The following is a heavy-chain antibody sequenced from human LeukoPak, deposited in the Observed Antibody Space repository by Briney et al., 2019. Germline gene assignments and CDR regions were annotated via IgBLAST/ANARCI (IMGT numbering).Heavy chain of an antibody. CDR3: AKGSKAVLFTRDHYMDV. Sequence: AGGSLRLSCAASGFTFSSYAMHWVRQAPGKGLEWVAVISYDGSNKYYADSVKGRFTISRDNSKNTRYLQMNSLRAEDTAVYFCAKGSKAVLFTRDHYMDVWGKGTTVTISS. D-gene: IGHD6-19*01. CDR2: ISYDGSNK. CDR1: GFTFSSYA. V-gene: IGHV3-30*04. J-gene: IGHJ6*03.